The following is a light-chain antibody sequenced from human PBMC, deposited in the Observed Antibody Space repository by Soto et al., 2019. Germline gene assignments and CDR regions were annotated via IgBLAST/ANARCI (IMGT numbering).Light chain of an antibody. Sequence: QSVLTQPPSVSAAPGQKVTISCSGSSFNLGNNYVSWYQQLPGTAPKLLIYDNNKRTSGTPDRVSASKSGTSATLGITGLQTGDEADYYCGTWDSSLSAYVFGTGTKVIVL. CDR1: SFNLGNNY. J-gene: IGLJ1*01. CDR3: GTWDSSLSAYV. CDR2: DNN. V-gene: IGLV1-51*01.